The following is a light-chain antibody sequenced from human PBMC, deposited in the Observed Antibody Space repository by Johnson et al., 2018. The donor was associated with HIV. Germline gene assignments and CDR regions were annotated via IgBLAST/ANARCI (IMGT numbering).Light chain of an antibody. Sequence: QSVLTQPPSVSAAPGQKVTISCSGSSSNIGNNYVSWYRQLPGTAPKLLIYENTQRPSGIPDRFSGSKSGASATLGITGLQTGDAADYYCATWDRSLSAGGVFGTGTKVTVL. CDR1: SSNIGNNY. CDR3: ATWDRSLSAGGV. J-gene: IGLJ1*01. CDR2: ENT. V-gene: IGLV1-51*02.